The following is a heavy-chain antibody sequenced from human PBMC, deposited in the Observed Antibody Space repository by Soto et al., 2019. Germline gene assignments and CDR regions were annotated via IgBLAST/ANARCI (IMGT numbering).Heavy chain of an antibody. D-gene: IGHD5-18*01. CDR1: GYTFTGYY. CDR2: INPNSGGT. CDR3: ARATPWIQLHLYYFDY. Sequence: ASVKVSCKASGYTFTGYYMHWVRQAPGQGLEWMGWINPNSGGTNYGQKFQGWVTMTRDTSISTAYMELSRLRSDDTAVYYCARATPWIQLHLYYFDYWGQGTLVTVSS. V-gene: IGHV1-2*04. J-gene: IGHJ4*02.